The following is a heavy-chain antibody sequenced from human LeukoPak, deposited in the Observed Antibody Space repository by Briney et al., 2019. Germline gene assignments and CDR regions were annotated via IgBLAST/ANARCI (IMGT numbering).Heavy chain of an antibody. CDR3: ATFAMVRGTYYFDY. CDR2: FDPEDGET. V-gene: IGHV1-24*01. Sequence: ASVKVSCKVSGYTLTELSMHWVRQAPGKGLEWMGGFDPEDGETIYAQKFQGRVTMTEGTSTDTAYMELSSLRSEDTAVYYCATFAMVRGTYYFDYWGQGTLVTVSS. J-gene: IGHJ4*02. D-gene: IGHD3-10*01. CDR1: GYTLTELS.